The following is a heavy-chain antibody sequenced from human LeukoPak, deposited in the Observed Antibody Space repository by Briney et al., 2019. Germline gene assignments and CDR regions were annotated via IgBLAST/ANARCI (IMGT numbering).Heavy chain of an antibody. CDR3: AREGLVRGVIGY. Sequence: SETLSLTCTVSGGSISSYYWSWIRQPPGKGLEWIGYIYYSGSTNYNPSLKSRVTISVDTSKNQFSLKLSSVTAADTAVYYCAREGLVRGVIGYWGQGTLVAVSS. CDR2: IYYSGST. V-gene: IGHV4-59*01. J-gene: IGHJ4*02. CDR1: GGSISSYY. D-gene: IGHD3-10*01.